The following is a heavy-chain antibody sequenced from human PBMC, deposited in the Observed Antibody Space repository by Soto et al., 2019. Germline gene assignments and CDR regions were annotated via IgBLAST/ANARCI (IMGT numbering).Heavy chain of an antibody. CDR1: GFTFSSYA. CDR3: AKVTRLVVQAAMFDY. D-gene: IGHD2-2*01. Sequence: EVQLLESGGGLVQPGGSLRLSCAASGFTFSSYAMSWVRQAPGKGLEWVSAISGSGGSTYYADSVKGRFTISRDNSNNTLYLQMNSLRAEDTAVYYCAKVTRLVVQAAMFDYWGQGTLVTVSS. CDR2: ISGSGGST. J-gene: IGHJ4*02. V-gene: IGHV3-23*01.